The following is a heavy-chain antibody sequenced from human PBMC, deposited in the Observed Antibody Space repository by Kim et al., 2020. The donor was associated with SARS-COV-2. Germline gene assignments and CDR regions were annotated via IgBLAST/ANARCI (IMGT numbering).Heavy chain of an antibody. J-gene: IGHJ5*02. V-gene: IGHV3-21*01. Sequence: GGSLRLSCAASGFTFSSYSMNWVRQAPGKGLEWVSSISSSSSYIYYADSVKGRFTISRDNAKNSLYLQMNSLRAEDTAVYYCARDQGYCTNGVCYPNWFDPWGQGTLVTVSS. CDR1: GFTFSSYS. D-gene: IGHD2-8*01. CDR2: ISSSSSYI. CDR3: ARDQGYCTNGVCYPNWFDP.